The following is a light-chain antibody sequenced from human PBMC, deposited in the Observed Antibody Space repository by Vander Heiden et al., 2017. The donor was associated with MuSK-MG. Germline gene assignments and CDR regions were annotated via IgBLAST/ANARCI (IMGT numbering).Light chain of an antibody. J-gene: IGKJ2*01. V-gene: IGKV3-20*01. CDR2: GAS. CDR1: QSVSSSY. CDR3: QQYGSSTET. Sequence: EFVLTQSPGPLALSPGERATLSCRASQSVSSSYLAWYQQKPGQAPRLLIYGASSRATGIPDRFSGSGSGTDFTLTISRLEPEDFAVYYCQQYGSSTETFGQGTKLEIK.